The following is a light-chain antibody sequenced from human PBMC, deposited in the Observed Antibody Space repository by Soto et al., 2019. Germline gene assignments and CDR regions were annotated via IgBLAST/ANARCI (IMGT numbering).Light chain of an antibody. Sequence: EIVLTQSPDTLSLSPGERATLSCRAVQSVSSYLAWYQQKPGQAPRPLIYDASTRAAGVPARFSGSGSGTEFTLTISSLQSEDFALYYCQQYSQWPLYTFGQGTKVDIK. V-gene: IGKV3-15*01. J-gene: IGKJ2*01. CDR3: QQYSQWPLYT. CDR1: QSVSSY. CDR2: DAS.